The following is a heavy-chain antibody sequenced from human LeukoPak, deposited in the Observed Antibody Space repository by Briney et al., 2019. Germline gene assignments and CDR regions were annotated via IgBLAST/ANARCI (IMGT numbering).Heavy chain of an antibody. J-gene: IGHJ4*02. V-gene: IGHV4-61*02. D-gene: IGHD3-10*01. Sequence: KPSETLSHTCTVSRGSISSGSYYWSWIRQPAGKGLEWIGRIYTSGSTNYNPSLKSRVTISVDTSKNQFALKLSSVTAADTAVYYCARESYYGSGSYYNPFDYWGQGTLVTVSS. CDR3: ARESYYGSGSYYNPFDY. CDR1: RGSISSGSYY. CDR2: IYTSGST.